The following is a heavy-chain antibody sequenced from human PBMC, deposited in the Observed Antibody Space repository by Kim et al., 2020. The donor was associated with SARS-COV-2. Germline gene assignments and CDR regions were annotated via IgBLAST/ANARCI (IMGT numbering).Heavy chain of an antibody. CDR1: GYTFTDDY. CDR3: ARDHEGLSGSLHY. J-gene: IGHJ4*02. Sequence: ASVKVSCKASGYTFTDDYIHWVRQAPGQGLEWMGWINPNSGGTNYAPKFQGRVTMTRDTSISTAYMDLSRLISDDTAVYYCARDHEGLSGSLHYWGQGTLVTVPS. D-gene: IGHD6-19*01. CDR2: INPNSGGT. V-gene: IGHV1-2*02.